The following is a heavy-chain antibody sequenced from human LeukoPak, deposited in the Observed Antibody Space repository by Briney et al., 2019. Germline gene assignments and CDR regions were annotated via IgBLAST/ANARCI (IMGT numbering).Heavy chain of an antibody. CDR2: IYYSGST. J-gene: IGHJ4*02. CDR1: GGSFSGYY. CDR3: ARTHYYDSIVDY. Sequence: PSETLSLTCAVYGGSFSGYYWSWIRQHPGKGLEWIGYIYYSGSTYYNPSLKSRVTITVDTSKNQFSLKLSSVTAADTAVYYCARTHYYDSIVDYWGQGTLVTVSS. D-gene: IGHD3-22*01. V-gene: IGHV4-31*11.